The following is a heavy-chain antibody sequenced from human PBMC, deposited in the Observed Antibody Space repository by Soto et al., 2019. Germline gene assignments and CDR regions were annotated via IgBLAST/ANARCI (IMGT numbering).Heavy chain of an antibody. V-gene: IGHV3-23*01. CDR1: GFTFSSYA. J-gene: IGHJ5*02. CDR3: VQYTVPEDLGES. CDR2: VSRAGTYT. Sequence: EVQLLESGGDVVRPGGSLRLSCAASGFTFSSYAMGWVRQAPGKGLEWVAGVSRAGTYTFYADSVSGRFSISRDNSRDTVDLYMNALRGDDTAVYCCVQYTVPEDLGESWRQGTLVSVSS. D-gene: IGHD3-16*01.